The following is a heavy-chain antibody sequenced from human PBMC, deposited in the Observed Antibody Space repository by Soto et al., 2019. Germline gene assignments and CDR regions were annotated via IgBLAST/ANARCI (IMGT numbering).Heavy chain of an antibody. CDR2: ISGSGATT. CDR3: TKGGIPRRYNIPKVDFDY. J-gene: IGHJ4*02. CDR1: GFIFSNYA. D-gene: IGHD1-1*01. Sequence: GGSLRLSCAASGFIFSNYAMSWVRQAPGRGLEWVSAISGSGATTYYPDSVKGRFTISRDNSKNTLYLQMNNLRTDDTAVYYCTKGGIPRRYNIPKVDFDYWGQGSLVTVSS. V-gene: IGHV3-23*01.